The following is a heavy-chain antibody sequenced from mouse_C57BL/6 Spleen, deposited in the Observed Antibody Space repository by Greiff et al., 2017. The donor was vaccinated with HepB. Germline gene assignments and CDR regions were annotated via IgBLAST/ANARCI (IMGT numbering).Heavy chain of an antibody. CDR1: GYTFTSYW. J-gene: IGHJ4*01. V-gene: IGHV1-64*01. D-gene: IGHD1-1*01. CDR2: IHPNSGST. Sequence: QVQLQQPGAELVKPGASVKLSCKASGYTFTSYWMHWVKQRPGQGLEWIGMIHPNSGSTNYNEKFKSKATLTVDKSSSTAYMQLSSLTSEDSAVYYCARGSIITTVVADAMDYWGQGTSLTVSS. CDR3: ARGSIITTVVADAMDY.